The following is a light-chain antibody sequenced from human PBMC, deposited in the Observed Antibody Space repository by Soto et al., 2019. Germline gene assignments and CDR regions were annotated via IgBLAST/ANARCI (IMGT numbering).Light chain of an antibody. J-gene: IGKJ4*01. CDR1: QGIRND. CDR2: ATS. CDR3: LQDYDYPLT. Sequence: AIQVTQSPSSLSASVGDRVTITCRASQGIRNDLGWYQQKPGKPPKLLIYATSRLQSGVPSRFSGSGSGTDFTLTISSLQPEDFATYYCLQDYDYPLTLGGGTKVQIK. V-gene: IGKV1-6*01.